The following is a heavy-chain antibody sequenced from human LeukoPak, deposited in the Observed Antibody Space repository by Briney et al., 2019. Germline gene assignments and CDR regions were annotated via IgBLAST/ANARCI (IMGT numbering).Heavy chain of an antibody. D-gene: IGHD2-2*01. CDR1: GFTFSSYG. V-gene: IGHV3-30*02. Sequence: PGGSLRLSCAASGFTFSSYGMHWVRQAPGKGLEWVAFIRYDGSNKYYADSVKGRFTISRDNSKNTLYLQMNSLRAEDTAVHYCAPQLRYYFDYWGQGTLVTVSS. CDR3: APQLRYYFDY. CDR2: IRYDGSNK. J-gene: IGHJ4*02.